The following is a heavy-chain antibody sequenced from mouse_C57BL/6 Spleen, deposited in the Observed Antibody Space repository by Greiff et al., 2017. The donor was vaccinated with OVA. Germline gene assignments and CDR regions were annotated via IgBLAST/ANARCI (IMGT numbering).Heavy chain of an antibody. V-gene: IGHV1-26*01. J-gene: IGHJ4*01. D-gene: IGHD1-1*01. CDR1: GYTFTDYY. CDR2: INPNNGGT. Sequence: EVQLQQSGPELVKPGASVKISCKASGYTFTDYYMNWVKQSHGKSLEWIGDINPNNGGTSYNQKFKGKATLTVDKSSSTAYMELRSLTSEDSAVYYCARSPTVVSSMDYWGQGTSVTVSS. CDR3: ARSPTVVSSMDY.